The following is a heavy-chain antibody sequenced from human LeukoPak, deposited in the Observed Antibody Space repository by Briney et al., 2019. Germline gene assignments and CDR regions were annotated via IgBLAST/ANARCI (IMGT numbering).Heavy chain of an antibody. Sequence: SETLSLTCTVSGYSISSGYYWGWIRQPPGKGLEWIGSIYHSGSTYYNPSLKSRVTISVDTSKNQFSLKLSSVTAADTAVYYCAREGGDSYVAYYFDYWGQGTLVTVSS. V-gene: IGHV4-38-2*02. CDR3: AREGGDSYVAYYFDY. CDR1: GYSISSGYY. D-gene: IGHD2-21*02. J-gene: IGHJ4*02. CDR2: IYHSGST.